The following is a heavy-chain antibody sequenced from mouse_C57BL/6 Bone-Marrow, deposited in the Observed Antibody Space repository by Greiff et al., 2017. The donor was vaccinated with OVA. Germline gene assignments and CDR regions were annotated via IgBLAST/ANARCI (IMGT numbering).Heavy chain of an antibody. D-gene: IGHD1-2*01. CDR2: IDPENGDT. CDR1: GFNIKDDY. Sequence: VPLQQSGAELVRPGASVKLSCTASGFNIKDDYMHWVKQRPEQGLEWIGWIDPENGDTEYASKFQGKATITADTSSNTAYLQLSSLTSEDTAVYYCTTWGTTAPFAYWGQGTLVTVSA. J-gene: IGHJ3*01. V-gene: IGHV14-4*01. CDR3: TTWGTTAPFAY.